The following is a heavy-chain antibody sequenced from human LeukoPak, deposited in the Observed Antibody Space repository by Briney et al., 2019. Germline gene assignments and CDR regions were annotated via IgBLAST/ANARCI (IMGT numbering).Heavy chain of an antibody. CDR3: AKVGPSTVTRDY. Sequence: GGSLRLXCAASGFTFSSYAMAWVRQAPGKGLEWVSGISGSGGSTYYADSVKGRFTISRDNSKNTLYLQMNSLRAEDAATYYCAKVGPSTVTRDYWGQGTLVTVSS. J-gene: IGHJ4*02. CDR1: GFTFSSYA. CDR2: ISGSGGST. V-gene: IGHV3-23*01. D-gene: IGHD4-17*01.